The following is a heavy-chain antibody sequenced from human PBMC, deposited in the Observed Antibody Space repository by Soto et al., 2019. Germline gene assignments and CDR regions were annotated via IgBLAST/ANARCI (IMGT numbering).Heavy chain of an antibody. V-gene: IGHV4-38-2*01. CDR3: GHLKTDTEVTPAPPLFDS. Sequence: SETLSLTCAVSGFSISSVSYWGWMRQSPGKGLEWIGTLSHSGRTFYNPSLKSRVTISADTTKNQFSLSLTSVTAADTAVYYCGHLKTDTEVTPAPPLFDSWGQGTLVTVSS. CDR2: LSHSGRT. J-gene: IGHJ4*02. CDR1: GFSISSVSY. D-gene: IGHD2-2*01.